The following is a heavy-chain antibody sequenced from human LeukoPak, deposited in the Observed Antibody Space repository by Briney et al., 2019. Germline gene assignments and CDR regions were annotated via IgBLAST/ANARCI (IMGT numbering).Heavy chain of an antibody. D-gene: IGHD5-12*01. CDR2: ITGGGTST. CDR3: AKTSGYYAYYSGMDV. V-gene: IGHV3-23*01. CDR1: GFSFAGYA. Sequence: PGGSLRLSCAASGFSFAGYALTWVRQAPGQGLEWVSGITGGGTSTYYADFVKGRLTISRDNSQNTVYLQMNSPRVEDTAVYYCAKTSGYYAYYSGMDVWGKGTTVTVSS. J-gene: IGHJ6*04.